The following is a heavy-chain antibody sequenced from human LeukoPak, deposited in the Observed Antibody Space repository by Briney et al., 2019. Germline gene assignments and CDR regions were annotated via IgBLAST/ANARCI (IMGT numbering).Heavy chain of an antibody. CDR3: ARGQATVTASNFWRPYYFDY. CDR2: INHSGST. CDR1: GGSFSGYY. Sequence: PSETLSLTCAVYGGSFSGYYWSWIRQPPGKGLEWIGEINHSGSTNYNPSLKSRVTISVDTSKNQFSLKLSSVTAADTAVYYCARGQATVTASNFWRPYYFDYWGQGTLVTVSS. D-gene: IGHD4-11*01. V-gene: IGHV4-34*01. J-gene: IGHJ4*02.